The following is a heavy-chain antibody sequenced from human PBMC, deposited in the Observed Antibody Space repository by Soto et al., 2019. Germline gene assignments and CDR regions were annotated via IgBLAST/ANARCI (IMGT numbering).Heavy chain of an antibody. Sequence: GASVKVSCKASGYTFTNFVISWVRQAPGQGLEWMGWISAYNGNTNYAQNLQGRVTMTTDTSTTTAYMELRSLRSDDTAVYYCARGGGGTTSLKLXFWGQGTLVXVSS. CDR3: ARGGGGTTSLKLXF. CDR1: GYTFTNFV. CDR2: ISAYNGNT. D-gene: IGHD1-7*01. V-gene: IGHV1-18*01. J-gene: IGHJ4*02.